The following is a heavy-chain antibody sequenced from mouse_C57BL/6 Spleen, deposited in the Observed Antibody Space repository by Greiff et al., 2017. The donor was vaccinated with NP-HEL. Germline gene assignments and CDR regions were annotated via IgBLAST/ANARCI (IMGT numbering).Heavy chain of an antibody. D-gene: IGHD1-1*01. J-gene: IGHJ2*01. V-gene: IGHV1-81*01. CDR1: GYTFTRYG. Sequence: QVQLQQSGAELARPGASVKLSCKASGYTFTRYGISWVKQRTGQGLEWIGEIYPRSGNTYYNEKFKGKATLTADKSSSTAYMELRSLTSEDAAVYFCARDTTVVGGNFDYWGQGTTLTVSS. CDR2: IYPRSGNT. CDR3: ARDTTVVGGNFDY.